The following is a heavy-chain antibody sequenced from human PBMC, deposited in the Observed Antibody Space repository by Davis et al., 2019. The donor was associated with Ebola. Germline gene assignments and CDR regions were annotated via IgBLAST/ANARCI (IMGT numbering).Heavy chain of an antibody. CDR3: AKDRVTIFGVVIISGMDV. V-gene: IGHV3-23*01. J-gene: IGHJ6*02. CDR2: SSDSGSST. D-gene: IGHD3-3*01. Sequence: GESLKIPCATSGFTFRAYAMSWVRQPPGKGLDWVSTSSDSGSSTYYADSVKGRFTISRDNSKNTLFLQMNSLRAEDTAVYYCAKDRVTIFGVVIISGMDVWGRGTTVTVSS. CDR1: GFTFRAYA.